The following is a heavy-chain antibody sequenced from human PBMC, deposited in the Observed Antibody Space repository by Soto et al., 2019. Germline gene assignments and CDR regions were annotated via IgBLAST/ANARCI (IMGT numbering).Heavy chain of an antibody. CDR3: ARASLGGYDSYYFDY. D-gene: IGHD5-12*01. J-gene: IGHJ4*02. Sequence: EVQLVESGGGLVQPGGSLRLSCAASGFTVSSNYMSWVRQAPGKGLEWVSVIYSGGSTYYEDSVKGRFTISRDNSKNTLYLQMNSLRAEDTAVYYCARASLGGYDSYYFDYWGQGTLVTVSS. CDR2: IYSGGST. CDR1: GFTVSSNY. V-gene: IGHV3-66*01.